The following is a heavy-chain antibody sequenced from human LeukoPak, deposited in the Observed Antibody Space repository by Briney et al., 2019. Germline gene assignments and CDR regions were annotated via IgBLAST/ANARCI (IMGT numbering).Heavy chain of an antibody. Sequence: GGSLRLSCAASGFTFSSYSMNWVRQAPGKGLKRVSSISSSSSYIYYADSVKGRFTISRDNAKNSLYLQMNSLRAEDTAVYYCARGLWFGELPPIWGQGTMVTVSS. CDR2: ISSSSSYI. J-gene: IGHJ3*02. CDR3: ARGLWFGELPPI. V-gene: IGHV3-21*01. CDR1: GFTFSSYS. D-gene: IGHD3-10*01.